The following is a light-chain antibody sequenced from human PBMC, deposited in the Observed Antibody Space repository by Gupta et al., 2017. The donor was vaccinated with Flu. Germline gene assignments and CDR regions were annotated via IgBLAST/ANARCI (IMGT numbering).Light chain of an antibody. CDR2: DCS. Sequence: SFTTSFHRPRDVRVGFNYVACYQQQPGKAHNVIMYDCSKRTSGVSNRFSGSKSDNTASRTVSGLQTEDEADYDCSSYTTSSTVVFGGGTKLTVL. CDR1: RDVRVGFNY. CDR3: SSYTTSSTVV. J-gene: IGLJ3*02. V-gene: IGLV2-14*03.